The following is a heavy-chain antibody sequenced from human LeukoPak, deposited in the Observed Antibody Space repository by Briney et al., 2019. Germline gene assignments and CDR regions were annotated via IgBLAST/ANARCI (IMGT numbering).Heavy chain of an antibody. CDR1: GGSFSGYY. D-gene: IGHD2-2*01. Sequence: PSETLTLTCAVHGGSFSGYYWSWIRQPPGKGLEWIGEINHSGSTNYNPSLKSRVTISVDTSKNQFSLKLSSVTAADTAVYYCASLYCSSTSCYAYYMDVWGKGTHDTVSS. V-gene: IGHV4-34*01. J-gene: IGHJ6*03. CDR3: ASLYCSSTSCYAYYMDV. CDR2: INHSGST.